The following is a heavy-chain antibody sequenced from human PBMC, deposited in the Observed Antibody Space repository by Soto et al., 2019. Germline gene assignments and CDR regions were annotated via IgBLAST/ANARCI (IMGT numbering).Heavy chain of an antibody. Sequence: HPGGSLRLSCAASGFTFSNYAMNWVRQAPGKGLEWVSNISGGGSRTYYVDSVKGRFTISRDNAKNSLYLQMNSLRAEDTAVYYCARELHYDILTSPSYYYMDVWGKGTTVTVSS. CDR2: ISGGGSRT. V-gene: IGHV3-48*03. CDR3: ARELHYDILTSPSYYYMDV. D-gene: IGHD3-9*01. CDR1: GFTFSNYA. J-gene: IGHJ6*03.